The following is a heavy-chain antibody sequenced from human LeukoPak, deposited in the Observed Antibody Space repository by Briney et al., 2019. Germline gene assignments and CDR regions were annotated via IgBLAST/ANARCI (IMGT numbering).Heavy chain of an antibody. CDR3: VRDGVGAPPFDY. Sequence: GGSLRLSCAASGFTFSSHWMHWVGQTPGKGLVWVSRIKSDGSSVDYADSVKGRFTISRDNAKNTLYLQMNSLRAEDMAVYYCVRDGVGAPPFDYWGQGALVTVSS. D-gene: IGHD1-26*01. CDR1: GFTFSSHW. CDR2: IKSDGSSV. J-gene: IGHJ4*02. V-gene: IGHV3-74*01.